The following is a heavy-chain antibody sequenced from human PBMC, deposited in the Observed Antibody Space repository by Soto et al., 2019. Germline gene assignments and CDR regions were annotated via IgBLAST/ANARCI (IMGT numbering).Heavy chain of an antibody. CDR1: AFTFSSFE. CDR3: ARVSSPRFLEWSDAMDV. Sequence: HPGGSLRLSCAASAFTFSSFEMNWVRQAPGKGLEWVSYISSSGSTIYYADSVKGRFTISRDNAKNSLHLQMDSLRAEDTAVYYCARVSSPRFLEWSDAMDVWGQGTTVTVSS. V-gene: IGHV3-48*03. CDR2: ISSSGSTI. J-gene: IGHJ6*02. D-gene: IGHD3-3*01.